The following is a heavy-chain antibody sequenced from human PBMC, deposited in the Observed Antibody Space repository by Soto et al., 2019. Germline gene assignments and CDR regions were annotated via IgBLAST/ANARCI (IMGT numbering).Heavy chain of an antibody. CDR1: GGSISSYY. Sequence: QVQLQESGPGLVKPSESLSLTCAVSGGSISSYYWSWIRQPPGKGLEWIGYIYYSGSTNYNPSLKSRGTISVDTSKDQFSLKLTSVTAADTAVYYCARSRYTSGWWTPPFDYWGQGTLFTVSS. CDR2: IYYSGST. J-gene: IGHJ4*02. V-gene: IGHV4-59*01. D-gene: IGHD6-19*01. CDR3: ARSRYTSGWWTPPFDY.